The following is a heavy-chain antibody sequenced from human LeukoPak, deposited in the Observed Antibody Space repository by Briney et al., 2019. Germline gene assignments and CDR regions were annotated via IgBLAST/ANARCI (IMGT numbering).Heavy chain of an antibody. D-gene: IGHD6-19*01. J-gene: IGHJ4*02. CDR3: AGGDRNGWYFYY. CDR2: MSDIGPNT. Sequence: GGSLRLSCAASGLTVTDYAMTWIRQSPGKGLEWVSSMSDIGPNTYYADSVKGRFTISRDNAKNSLYLQMSSLRAEDTALYLCAGGDRNGWYFYYWGQGTLVTVSS. CDR1: GLTVTDYA. V-gene: IGHV3-20*01.